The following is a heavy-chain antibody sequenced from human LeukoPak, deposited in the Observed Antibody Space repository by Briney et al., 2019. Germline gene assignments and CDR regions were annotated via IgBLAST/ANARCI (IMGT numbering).Heavy chain of an antibody. V-gene: IGHV4-4*07. Sequence: SETLSLTCTVSGGSISSNYWSWIRQPAGKGLEWIGRIYTSGSTNYNPSLKSRVTMSVDTSKNQFSLNLSPVTAAGTAVYYCAREEIAVTARSLDYWGQGTLVTVSS. CDR2: IYTSGST. D-gene: IGHD6-19*01. J-gene: IGHJ4*02. CDR3: AREEIAVTARSLDY. CDR1: GGSISSNY.